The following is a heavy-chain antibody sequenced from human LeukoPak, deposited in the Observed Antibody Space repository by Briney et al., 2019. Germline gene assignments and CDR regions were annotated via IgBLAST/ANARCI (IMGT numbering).Heavy chain of an antibody. CDR3: AGLVGRYSSGLYYYYFDY. J-gene: IGHJ4*02. D-gene: IGHD3-22*01. Sequence: PSETLSLTCAVSGDSINSLDLWSWVRQPPGKGLEWIGEMYLSGTTHSNPSVKSRVTISIDKSKNQFFLNLSSVTAADTAVYYCAGLVGRYSSGLYYYYFDYWGQGTLVTVSS. CDR2: MYLSGTT. V-gene: IGHV4-4*02. CDR1: GDSINSLDL.